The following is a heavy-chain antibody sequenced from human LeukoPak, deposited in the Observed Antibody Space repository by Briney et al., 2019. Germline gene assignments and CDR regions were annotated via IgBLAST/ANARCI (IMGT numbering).Heavy chain of an antibody. D-gene: IGHD2-2*01. CDR1: GFSLSSSGVG. V-gene: IGHV2-5*02. J-gene: IGHJ5*02. Sequence: SGPTLVNPTQTLTLTCTFSGFSLSSSGVGVGWIRQTPGKALEWLALVYWDDDKRYSPSLKNRLTITKATSQNQVVLTMTNMDPVDAGTYYCAHRGADPDCSSASCYGNWFDTWGQGALVTVSS. CDR2: VYWDDDK. CDR3: AHRGADPDCSSASCYGNWFDT.